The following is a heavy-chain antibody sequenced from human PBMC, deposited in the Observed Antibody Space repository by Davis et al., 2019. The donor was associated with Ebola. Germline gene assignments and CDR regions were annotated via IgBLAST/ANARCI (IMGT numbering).Heavy chain of an antibody. CDR1: GFTFSSYW. CDR2: IKQDGSEK. Sequence: GESLKISCAASGFTFSSYWMSWVRQAPGKGLERVANIKQDGSEKYYVDSVKGRFTISRDNAKNSLYLQMNSLRAEDTAVYYCARDIVVVVARQFYYYYGMDVWGQGTTVTVSS. V-gene: IGHV3-7*03. D-gene: IGHD2-15*01. CDR3: ARDIVVVVARQFYYYYGMDV. J-gene: IGHJ6*02.